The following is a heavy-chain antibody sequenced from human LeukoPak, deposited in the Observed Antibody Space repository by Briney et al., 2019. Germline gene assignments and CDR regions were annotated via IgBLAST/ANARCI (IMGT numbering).Heavy chain of an antibody. J-gene: IGHJ5*02. D-gene: IGHD2-2*01. V-gene: IGHV3-15*01. Sequence: SGGSLRLSCAASGFTFSNAWMSWVRQAPGKGLEWVGRIKSKTDGGTTDYAAPVKGRFTISRDDSKNTLYLQVNSLKTEDTAVYYCTTDLPIVVVPAALGYWFDPWGQGTLVTASS. CDR2: IKSKTDGGTT. CDR1: GFTFSNAW. CDR3: TTDLPIVVVPAALGYWFDP.